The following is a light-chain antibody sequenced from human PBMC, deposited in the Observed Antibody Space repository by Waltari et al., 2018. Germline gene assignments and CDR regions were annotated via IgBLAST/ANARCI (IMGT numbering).Light chain of an antibody. CDR1: NSDIGTYDY. Sequence: HSALTQSASVSGSPGQSITISCPGTNSDIGTYDYVSWFQQLPGKAPQLIIYDVRNRPLGISNRFSGSKSGITASLSISGLLAEDEAYYYCSSYTSSSTWVFGGGTKLTVL. J-gene: IGLJ3*02. CDR3: SSYTSSSTWV. CDR2: DVR. V-gene: IGLV2-14*03.